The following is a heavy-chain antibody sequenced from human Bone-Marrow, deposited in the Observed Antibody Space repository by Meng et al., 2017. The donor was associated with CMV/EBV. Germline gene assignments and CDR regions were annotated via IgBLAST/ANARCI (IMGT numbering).Heavy chain of an antibody. V-gene: IGHV4-39*07. Sequence: GSLRLSCTVSGGSISSSSYYWGWIRQPPGKGLEWIGSIYYSGSTYYNPSLKSRVTISVDTSKNQFSLKLSSVTAADTAVYYCARGVRESSIAARQRGLYFDYWGQGTLVTVSS. CDR2: IYYSGST. CDR3: ARGVRESSIAARQRGLYFDY. CDR1: GGSISSSSYY. J-gene: IGHJ4*02. D-gene: IGHD6-6*01.